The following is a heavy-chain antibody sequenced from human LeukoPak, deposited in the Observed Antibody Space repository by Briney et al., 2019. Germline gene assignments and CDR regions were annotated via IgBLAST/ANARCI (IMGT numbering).Heavy chain of an antibody. CDR3: ARHQTTQSGFLYYFDY. V-gene: IGHV4-39*01. CDR1: GGSITSSSYY. D-gene: IGHD1-7*01. Sequence: PSETLPLTCTVSGGSITSSSYYWGWIRQPPGKGLEWIGSIYYSGSTHYNPSLRSRVTTLVDTSKKHFSLKLSSVTAADTAVYYCARHQTTQSGFLYYFDYWGQGTPVTVSS. CDR2: IYYSGST. J-gene: IGHJ4*02.